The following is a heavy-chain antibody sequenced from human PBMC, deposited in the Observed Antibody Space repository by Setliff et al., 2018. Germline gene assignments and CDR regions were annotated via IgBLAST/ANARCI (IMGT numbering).Heavy chain of an antibody. CDR2: IFHDGRDV. CDR3: AGVHWTTNWFLHY. Sequence: GESLKISCAASGFAFDSYAMHWVRQAPGKGLEWVAIIFHDGRDVYYGDSVQGRFAISRDNSKNTLYLQMNSLRSDDTAVYYCAGVHWTTNWFLHYWGQGTLVPVSS. J-gene: IGHJ4*01. D-gene: IGHD7-27*01. CDR1: GFAFDSYA. V-gene: IGHV3-30*03.